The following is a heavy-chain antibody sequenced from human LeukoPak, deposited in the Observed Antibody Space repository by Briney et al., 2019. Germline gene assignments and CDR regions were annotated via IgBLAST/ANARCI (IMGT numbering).Heavy chain of an antibody. CDR1: GYTFTGYY. CDR2: INPNSGGT. CDR3: AREAVLNGDYTIDY. Sequence: ASVKVSCKASGYTFTGYYMHWVRQAPGQGLEWMGWINPNSGGTNYAQKFQGRVTMTRDTSISTAYMELSRLRSDDTAVYYCAREAVLNGDYTIDYWGQGTLVTVSS. D-gene: IGHD4-17*01. J-gene: IGHJ4*02. V-gene: IGHV1-2*02.